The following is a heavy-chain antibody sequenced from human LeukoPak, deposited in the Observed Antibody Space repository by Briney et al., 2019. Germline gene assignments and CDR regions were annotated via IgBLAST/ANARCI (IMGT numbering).Heavy chain of an antibody. Sequence: GGSLRLSCAASGFTFNTYTMNWVRQAPGKGLEWVPYISSSGSTIYYADSVKGRFTISRDNAKNSLYLQMNSLRAEDTAVYYCAELGITMIGGVWGKGTTVTISS. J-gene: IGHJ6*04. CDR2: ISSSGSTI. D-gene: IGHD3-10*02. V-gene: IGHV3-48*04. CDR3: AELGITMIGGV. CDR1: GFTFNTYT.